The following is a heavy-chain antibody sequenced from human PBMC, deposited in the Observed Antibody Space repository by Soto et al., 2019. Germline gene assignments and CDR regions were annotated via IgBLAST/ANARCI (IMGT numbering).Heavy chain of an antibody. D-gene: IGHD1-26*01. Sequence: QVQMVQSGAEVRKPGASVKVSCKASGYTFTRHFIHWVRQAPGQGLEWMGLMNPNDGSTDYAQKFQGRVTMTTDTSTSTGYMELSSLRSEDTAVYYCARVNSGAYSYFELWGRGTLVTVSS. CDR2: MNPNDGST. V-gene: IGHV1-46*01. J-gene: IGHJ2*01. CDR3: ARVNSGAYSYFEL. CDR1: GYTFTRHF.